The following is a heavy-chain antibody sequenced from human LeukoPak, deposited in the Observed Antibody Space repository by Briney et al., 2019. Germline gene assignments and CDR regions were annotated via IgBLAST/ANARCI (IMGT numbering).Heavy chain of an antibody. J-gene: IGHJ4*02. Sequence: GGSLRLSCAASGFTFSSYSMNWVRQAPGKGLEWVSYISSSSSTIYYADSVKGRFTISRDNAKNSLYLQMNSLRVEDTDVYYCARDIITMVRGVTLDYWGQGTLVTVSS. CDR1: GFTFSSYS. CDR3: ARDIITMVRGVTLDY. CDR2: ISSSSSTI. D-gene: IGHD3-10*01. V-gene: IGHV3-48*01.